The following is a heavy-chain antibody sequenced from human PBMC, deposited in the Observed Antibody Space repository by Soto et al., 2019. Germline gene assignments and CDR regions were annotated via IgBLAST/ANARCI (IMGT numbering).Heavy chain of an antibody. J-gene: IGHJ4*02. D-gene: IGHD2-15*01. Sequence: PSETLSLTCTVSGGSISSGGYYWSWIRQHPGKGLEWIGYIYYSGSTYYNPSLKSRVTISVDTSKNQFSLKLSSVTAADTAVYYCAREGCSGGSCTFDYWGQGTLVTVS. V-gene: IGHV4-31*03. CDR2: IYYSGST. CDR3: AREGCSGGSCTFDY. CDR1: GGSISSGGYY.